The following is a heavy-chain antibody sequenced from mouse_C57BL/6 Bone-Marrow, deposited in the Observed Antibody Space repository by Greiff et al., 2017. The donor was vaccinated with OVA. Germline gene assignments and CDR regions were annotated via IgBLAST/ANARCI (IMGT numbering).Heavy chain of an antibody. CDR3: ARYVGDYDGGGFAY. Sequence: EVKLQESGGGLVQPGGSLSLSCAASGFTFTDYYMSWVRQPPGKALEWLGFIRNKANGYTTEYSASVKGRFTISRDNSQSILYLQMNALRAEDSATYYGARYVGDYDGGGFAYWGQGTLVTVSA. D-gene: IGHD2-4*01. J-gene: IGHJ3*01. CDR1: GFTFTDYY. CDR2: IRNKANGYTT. V-gene: IGHV7-3*01.